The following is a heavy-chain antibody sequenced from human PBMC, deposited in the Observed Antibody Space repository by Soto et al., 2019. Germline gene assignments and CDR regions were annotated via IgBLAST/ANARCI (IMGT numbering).Heavy chain of an antibody. CDR2: VSHDGRNT. V-gene: IGHV3-30*18. CDR3: AKGGRQWLVTSDFNY. CDR1: GVTCIDYA. J-gene: IGHJ4*02. Sequence: GGSLRLSCAASGVTCIDYAMHWVRQAPGKGLEWVAVVSHDGRNTHYADSVKGRFTISRDSSKNTVSLEMTSLRAEDTAVYYCAKGGRQWLVTSDFNYWGQGALVTVSS. D-gene: IGHD6-19*01.